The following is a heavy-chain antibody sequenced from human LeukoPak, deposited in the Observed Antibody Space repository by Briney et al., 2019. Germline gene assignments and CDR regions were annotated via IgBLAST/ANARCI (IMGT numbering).Heavy chain of an antibody. CDR1: GYTFTGYF. Sequence: ASVKVSCKASGYTFTGYFIHWVRQAPGQGLEWMGWINPNSGGTNYAQKFQGRVTMTRDTSISPAYMELSRLRSDDTAVYYCARESGYSSGWHGKGYFDYWGQGTLVTVSS. D-gene: IGHD6-19*01. V-gene: IGHV1-2*02. CDR2: INPNSGGT. CDR3: ARESGYSSGWHGKGYFDY. J-gene: IGHJ4*02.